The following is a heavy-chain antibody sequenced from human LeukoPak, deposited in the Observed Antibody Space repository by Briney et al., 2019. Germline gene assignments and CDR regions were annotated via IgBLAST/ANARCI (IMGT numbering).Heavy chain of an antibody. D-gene: IGHD6-6*01. CDR2: IYHSGST. J-gene: IGHJ4*02. CDR3: AREGSSGGFDY. Sequence: SETLSLTCTVSGYSISSGYYWGWIRQPPGKGLEWIGSIYHSGSTNYNPSLKSRVTISVDTSKNQFSLKLSSVTAADTAVYYCAREGSSGGFDYWGQGTLVTVSS. CDR1: GYSISSGYY. V-gene: IGHV4-38-2*02.